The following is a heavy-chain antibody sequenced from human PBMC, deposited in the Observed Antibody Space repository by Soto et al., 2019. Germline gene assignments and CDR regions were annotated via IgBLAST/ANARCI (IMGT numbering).Heavy chain of an antibody. Sequence: QMQLVQSGPEVKKPGTSVKVSCKASGFTFTSSAVQWVRQARGQRLEGIGWIVVGSGNTNYAQKFQERVTITRDMSTSTAYMELSSLRSEDTAVYYCAAVGSLLYYYYGMDVWGQGTTVTVSS. V-gene: IGHV1-58*01. CDR3: AAVGSLLYYYYGMDV. D-gene: IGHD1-26*01. J-gene: IGHJ6*02. CDR1: GFTFTSSA. CDR2: IVVGSGNT.